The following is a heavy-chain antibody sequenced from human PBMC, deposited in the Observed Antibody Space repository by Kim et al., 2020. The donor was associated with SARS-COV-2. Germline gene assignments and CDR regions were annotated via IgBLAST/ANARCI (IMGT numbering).Heavy chain of an antibody. CDR3: ARGSQHWKIAVAGTEYFQH. V-gene: IGHV3-30*04. J-gene: IGHJ1*01. Sequence: GGSLRLSCAASGFTFSSYAMHWVRQAPGKGLEWVAVISYDGSNKYYADSVKGRFTISRDNSKNTLYLQMNSLRAEDTAVYYCARGSQHWKIAVAGTEYFQHWGQGTLVTVSS. CDR1: GFTFSSYA. D-gene: IGHD6-19*01. CDR2: ISYDGSNK.